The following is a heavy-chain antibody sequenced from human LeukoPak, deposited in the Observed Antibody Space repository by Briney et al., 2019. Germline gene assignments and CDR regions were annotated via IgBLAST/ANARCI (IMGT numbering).Heavy chain of an antibody. CDR3: AKDAPVNIVVVPAANS. Sequence: GGSLRLSCAASGFTFSSYAMSWVRQAPGKGLEWDSAISGSGGSTYYADSVKGRLTISREHSKNTLYLQMNSRRAEDTAVYYCAKDAPVNIVVVPAANSWGQGTLVTVSS. CDR1: GFTFSSYA. D-gene: IGHD2-2*01. CDR2: ISGSGGST. J-gene: IGHJ4*02. V-gene: IGHV3-23*01.